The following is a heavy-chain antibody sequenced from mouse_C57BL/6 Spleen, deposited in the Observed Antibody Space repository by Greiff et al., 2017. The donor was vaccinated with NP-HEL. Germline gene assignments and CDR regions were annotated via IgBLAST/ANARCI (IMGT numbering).Heavy chain of an antibody. CDR3: ARTYYSNHYYYAMDY. CDR2: ISYDGSN. CDR1: GYSITSGYY. J-gene: IGHJ4*01. V-gene: IGHV3-6*01. Sequence: EVKLQESGPGLVKPSQSLSLTCSVTGYSITSGYYWNWIRQFPGNKLEWMGYISYDGSNNYNPSLKNRISITRDTSKNQFFLKLNSVTTEDTATYYCARTYYSNHYYYAMDYWGQGTSVTVSS. D-gene: IGHD2-5*01.